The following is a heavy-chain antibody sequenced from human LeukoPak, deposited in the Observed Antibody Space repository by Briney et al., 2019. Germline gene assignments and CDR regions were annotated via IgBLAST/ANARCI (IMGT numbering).Heavy chain of an antibody. D-gene: IGHD5/OR15-5a*01. V-gene: IGHV1-24*01. CDR3: ATDSLDGSFEY. J-gene: IGHJ4*02. Sequence: SVKVSCKVSGHTLSELPMHWARQAPGKGLEWMGGFDPEDDETIYAEKFRGRVTMTEDTSTDTAYMELSSLRSEDTAVYYCATDSLDGSFEYWGQGTLVTVSS. CDR1: GHTLSELP. CDR2: FDPEDDET.